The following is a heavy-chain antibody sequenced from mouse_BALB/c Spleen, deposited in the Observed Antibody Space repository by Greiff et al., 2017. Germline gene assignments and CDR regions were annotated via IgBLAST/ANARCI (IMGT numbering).Heavy chain of an antibody. J-gene: IGHJ4*01. CDR1: GYSITSDYA. V-gene: IGHV3-2*02. Sequence: EVQRVESGPGLVKPSQSLSLTCPVTGYSITSDYAWNWIRQFPGNKLEWMGYISYSGSTSYNPSLKSRISITRDTSKNQFFLQLNSVTTEDTATYYCARNPFYYAMDYWGQGTSVTVSS. CDR3: ARNPFYYAMDY. CDR2: ISYSGST.